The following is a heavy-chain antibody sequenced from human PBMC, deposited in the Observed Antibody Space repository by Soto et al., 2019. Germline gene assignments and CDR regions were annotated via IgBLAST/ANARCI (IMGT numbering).Heavy chain of an antibody. CDR3: VRGVPAAPHYYYGMDV. V-gene: IGHV1-69*13. CDR1: GGTFSNFA. J-gene: IGHJ6*02. D-gene: IGHD2-2*01. Sequence: SVKVSCKASGGTFSNFAISWVRQAPGQGLEWMGGIIPLFGTGNYAQKFQGRVTITADESTSTAYMELSSLRSEDTAVYYCVRGVPAAPHYYYGMDVWGQGTTVTVSS. CDR2: IIPLFGTG.